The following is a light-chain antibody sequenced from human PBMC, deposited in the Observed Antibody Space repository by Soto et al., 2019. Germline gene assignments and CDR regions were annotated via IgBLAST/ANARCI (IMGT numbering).Light chain of an antibody. Sequence: EMVMTQSPATLSVSPGERATLSCRASQSVSSNLAWYQQKPGQAPRLLIYGASTRATGIPARFSGSGSGTEFTLTISSLQSEDFAVYHCQQYNNWPRRFGQGTKV. CDR2: GAS. J-gene: IGKJ1*01. CDR3: QQYNNWPRR. CDR1: QSVSSN. V-gene: IGKV3-15*01.